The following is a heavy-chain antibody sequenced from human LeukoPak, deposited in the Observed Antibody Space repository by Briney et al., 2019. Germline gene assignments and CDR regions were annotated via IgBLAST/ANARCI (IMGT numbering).Heavy chain of an antibody. J-gene: IGHJ4*02. CDR2: IYYSGST. V-gene: IGHV4-39*07. Sequence: PSETLSLTCTVSGGSISSSSYYWGWIRQPPGKGLEWIGSIYYSGSTYYNPSLKSRVTISVDRSKNQFSLKLSSVTAADTAVYYCARECSSTSCYRTDDYWGQGTLVTVSS. CDR3: ARECSSTSCYRTDDY. CDR1: GGSISSSSYY. D-gene: IGHD2-2*02.